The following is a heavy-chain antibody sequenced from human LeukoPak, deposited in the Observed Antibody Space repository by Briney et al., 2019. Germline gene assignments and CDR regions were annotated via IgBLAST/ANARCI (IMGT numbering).Heavy chain of an antibody. Sequence: GASVKVSCKASGYTFTSYYMHWVRQAPGKGLEWMGGFDPEDGETIYAQKFQGRVTMTEDTSTDTAYMELSSLRSEDTAVYYCATDQGQWLEGADYGMDVWGQGTTVTVSS. CDR2: FDPEDGET. D-gene: IGHD6-19*01. CDR1: GYTFTSYY. V-gene: IGHV1-24*01. J-gene: IGHJ6*02. CDR3: ATDQGQWLEGADYGMDV.